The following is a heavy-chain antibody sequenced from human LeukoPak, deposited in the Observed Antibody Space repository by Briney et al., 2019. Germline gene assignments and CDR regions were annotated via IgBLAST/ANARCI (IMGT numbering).Heavy chain of an antibody. CDR1: GYTFTGYY. CDR2: INPNSGGT. J-gene: IGHJ4*02. Sequence: ASVKVSCKASGYTFTGYYMHWVRQAPGQGLEWMGRINPNSGGTNYAQKFQGRVTMTRDTSISTAYMELSRLRSDDTAVYYCARVSDYVWGNYPPDYWGQGTLVTVSS. V-gene: IGHV1-2*06. D-gene: IGHD3-16*01. CDR3: ARVSDYVWGNYPPDY.